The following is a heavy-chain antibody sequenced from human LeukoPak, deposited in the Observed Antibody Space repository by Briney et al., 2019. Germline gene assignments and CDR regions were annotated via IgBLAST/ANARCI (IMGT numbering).Heavy chain of an antibody. CDR2: ISAYNGNT. V-gene: IGHV1-18*01. J-gene: IGHJ5*02. D-gene: IGHD6-6*01. Sequence: ASVKVSCKASGYTFTSYGISWVRQAPGQGLEWMGWISAYNGNTNCAQKLQGRVTMTTDTSTSTAYMELRSLRSDDTAVYYCARVTLAARIDRNNWFDPWGQGTLVTVSS. CDR1: GYTFTSYG. CDR3: ARVTLAARIDRNNWFDP.